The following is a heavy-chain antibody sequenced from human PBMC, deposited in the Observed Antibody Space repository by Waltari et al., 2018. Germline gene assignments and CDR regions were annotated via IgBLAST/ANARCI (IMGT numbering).Heavy chain of an antibody. V-gene: IGHV4-34*01. D-gene: IGHD2-2*01. CDR2: INHSGST. CDR3: ARVVRYCSSTSCSEYYFDY. CDR1: GGSFSGYY. J-gene: IGHJ4*02. Sequence: QVQLQQWGAGRLKPSETLSLTCAVYGGSFSGYYWSWIRQPPGKGLEWIGEINHSGSTNYNPSLKSRVTISVDTSKNQFSLKLSSVTAADTAVYYCARVVRYCSSTSCSEYYFDYWGQGTLVTVSS.